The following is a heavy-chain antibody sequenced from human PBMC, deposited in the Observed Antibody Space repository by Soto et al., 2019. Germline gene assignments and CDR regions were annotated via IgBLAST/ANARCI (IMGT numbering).Heavy chain of an antibody. CDR2: ISYDGSNK. CDR3: AKDQKDCTSTSCSGNYYYYMDV. Sequence: QVQLVESGGGVVQPGRSLRLSCAASGFTFSSYGMHWVRQAPGKGLEWVAVISYDGSNKYYVDSVKGRFTISRDNSKNTLYLQMNSLRAEDTAMYYCAKDQKDCTSTSCSGNYYYYMDVWGKGTTVTVSS. V-gene: IGHV3-30*18. D-gene: IGHD2-2*01. J-gene: IGHJ6*03. CDR1: GFTFSSYG.